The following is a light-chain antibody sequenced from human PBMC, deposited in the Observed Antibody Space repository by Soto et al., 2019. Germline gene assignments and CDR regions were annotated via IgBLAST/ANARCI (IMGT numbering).Light chain of an antibody. CDR1: NIGSKS. Sequence: SYELTQPPSVSVAPGQTARITCGGNNIGSKSVHWYQQKPGQAPVLVVYDDSDRPSGIAERFSGSNSGNTATLTSSRVEAGDEADYYCQVWDSSSDHVVFGGGTKLTVL. V-gene: IGLV3-21*02. CDR2: DDS. CDR3: QVWDSSSDHVV. J-gene: IGLJ2*01.